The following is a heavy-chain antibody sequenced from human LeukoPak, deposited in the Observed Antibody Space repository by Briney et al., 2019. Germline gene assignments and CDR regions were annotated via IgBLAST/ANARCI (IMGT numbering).Heavy chain of an antibody. CDR1: GGSISSGGYY. CDR2: IYYSGST. J-gene: IGHJ2*01. Sequence: PSETLSLTCTVSGGSISSGGYYWSWIRQHPGKGLEWIGYIYYSGSTYYNPSLKSRVTISVDTSTNQFSLKLSSVTTADTAVYYCARCPDYYDSSGYYSWSWYFDLWGRGTLVTVSS. D-gene: IGHD3-22*01. V-gene: IGHV4-31*03. CDR3: ARCPDYYDSSGYYSWSWYFDL.